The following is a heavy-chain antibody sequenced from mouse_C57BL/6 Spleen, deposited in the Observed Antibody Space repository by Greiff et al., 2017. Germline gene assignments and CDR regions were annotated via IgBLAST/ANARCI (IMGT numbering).Heavy chain of an antibody. D-gene: IGHD2-5*01. J-gene: IGHJ1*03. Sequence: EVKLQESGPELVKPGASVKMSCKASGYTFTDYNMHWVKQSHGKSLEWIGYINPNNGGTSYNQKFKGKATLTVNKSSSTAYMELRSLTSEDSAVYYCARIYYSNYDWYFDVWGTGTTVTVSS. V-gene: IGHV1-22*01. CDR2: INPNNGGT. CDR1: GYTFTDYN. CDR3: ARIYYSNYDWYFDV.